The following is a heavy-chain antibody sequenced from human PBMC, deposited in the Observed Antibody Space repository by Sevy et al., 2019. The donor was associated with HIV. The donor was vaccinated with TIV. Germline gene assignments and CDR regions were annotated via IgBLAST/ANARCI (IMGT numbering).Heavy chain of an antibody. CDR2: IFGDGDIT. V-gene: IGHV3-23*01. J-gene: IGHJ3*02. D-gene: IGHD3-22*01. CDR3: AGGRYDSSGSFDAFDI. Sequence: GGSLRLSCAASGFTFSSYAMNWVRQAPGKGLEWVSSIFGDGDITYYADSVKGRFTISRDKSKNTLYLQMHSLRAEDTAVYDCAGGRYDSSGSFDAFDIWGQGTMVTVSS. CDR1: GFTFSSYA.